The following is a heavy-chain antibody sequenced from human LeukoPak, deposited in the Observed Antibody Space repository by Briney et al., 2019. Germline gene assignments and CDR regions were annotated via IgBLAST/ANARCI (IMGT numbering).Heavy chain of an antibody. CDR1: GFTFSSYC. J-gene: IGHJ6*02. Sequence: GGSLRLSCAASGFTFSSYCMSWVRQAPGKGLEWVANIKQDGSEKYYVDSVKGRFTISRDNAKNSLYLQMNSLRAEDTAVYYCARDQVLRRQWLVRGYYYYGMDVWGQGTTVTVSS. CDR2: IKQDGSEK. CDR3: ARDQVLRRQWLVRGYYYYGMDV. V-gene: IGHV3-7*01. D-gene: IGHD6-19*01.